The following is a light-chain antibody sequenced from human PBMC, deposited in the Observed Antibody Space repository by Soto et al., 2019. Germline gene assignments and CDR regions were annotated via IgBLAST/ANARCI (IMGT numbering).Light chain of an antibody. J-gene: IGLJ2*01. Sequence: QSVLTQPPSASGSPGQSVAISCTGTSSDVGGYNYVSWYQQHPGKAPKLMIYEVNKRPSGVPDRFSGSKSGNTASLTVSGLQAEDEADYYCAAWDDSLNGVLFGGGTKLTVL. V-gene: IGLV2-8*01. CDR2: EVN. CDR1: SSDVGGYNY. CDR3: AAWDDSLNGVL.